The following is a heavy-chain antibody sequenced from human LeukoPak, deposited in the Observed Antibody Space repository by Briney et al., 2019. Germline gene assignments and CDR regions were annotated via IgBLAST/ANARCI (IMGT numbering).Heavy chain of an antibody. CDR3: ARHGSLTGGSKDDY. CDR1: GYRFASYW. CDR2: IYPGDSAT. V-gene: IGHV5-51*01. D-gene: IGHD1-20*01. J-gene: IGHJ4*02. Sequence: GASMQISCKGSGYRFASYWIGWVRQLPGKGLEWMGIIYPGDSATRYSSSFHGQVTFSADKSISTAYLQWSSLKASDTAMYYCARHGSLTGGSKDDYWGQGTLVTVSS.